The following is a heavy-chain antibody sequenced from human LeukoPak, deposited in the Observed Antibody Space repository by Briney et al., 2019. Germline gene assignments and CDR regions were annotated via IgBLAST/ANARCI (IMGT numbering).Heavy chain of an antibody. CDR1: GGTFSSYA. J-gene: IGHJ4*02. D-gene: IGHD3-10*01. V-gene: IGHV1-69*01. CDR2: IIPIFGTA. Sequence: SVKVSCKASGGTFSSYAISWVRQAPGQGLEWMGGIIPIFGTANYAQKFQGRVTITADESTSTAYMGLSSLRSEDTAVYYCARALVGSTGVFDYWGQGTLVTVYS. CDR3: ARALVGSTGVFDY.